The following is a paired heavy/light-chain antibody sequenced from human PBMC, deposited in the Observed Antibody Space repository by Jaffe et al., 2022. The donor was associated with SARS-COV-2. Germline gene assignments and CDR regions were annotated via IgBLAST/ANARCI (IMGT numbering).Light chain of an antibody. J-gene: IGKJ4*01. CDR3: MQGTQFPVT. CDR1: QSLVHSDGNTY. CDR2: KIS. V-gene: IGKV2-24*01. Sequence: IVMTQTPLSSPVTLGQSASISCRSSQSLVHSDGNTYLSWLQQRPGQPPRLLIYKISDRFSGVPDRFSGSGAGTDFTLTISRVEAEDVGVYYCMQGTQFPVTLGGGTKVEIK.
Heavy chain of an antibody. J-gene: IGHJ3*01. Sequence: QVQLVESGGGLVKPGGSLRLSCAASGFTFSDSYMHWVRLAPGKGLEWISYISDSGGSTFYGDSVKGRFLTSRDNAKSSLYLDLNNVRAEDTALYYCARLSRVHGSFDVWGRGTRVTVSS. CDR1: GFTFSDSY. D-gene: IGHD4-17*01. V-gene: IGHV3-11*01. CDR2: ISDSGGST. CDR3: ARLSRVHGSFDV.